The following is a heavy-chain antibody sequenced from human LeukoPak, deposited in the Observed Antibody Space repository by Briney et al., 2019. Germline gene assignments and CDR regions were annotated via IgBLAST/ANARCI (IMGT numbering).Heavy chain of an antibody. CDR2: VYQRGTT. D-gene: IGHD5-18*01. CDR1: GFSISSGHY. V-gene: IGHV4-38-2*02. Sequence: SETLSLTCTVSGFSISSGHYWGWVRQPPGAGLEGIGRVYQRGTTYYNPSLKSRVTTSVDMSKKQFSLRLRPVTAADTAVYYCARIFIRNGYSSYFDCWGQGTLVTVSS. J-gene: IGHJ4*02. CDR3: ARIFIRNGYSSYFDC.